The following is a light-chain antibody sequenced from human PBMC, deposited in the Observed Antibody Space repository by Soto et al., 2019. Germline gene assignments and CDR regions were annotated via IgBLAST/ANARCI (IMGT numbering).Light chain of an antibody. Sequence: DIVMTHSPGTLSVSPGERATLSCRASQSVSSYLAWYQQKPGQAPRLLIYDASNRATGIPARFSGSGSGTDFTLTISSLEPEDFAVYYCQQRSNWQGTFGQGTRLEIK. V-gene: IGKV3-11*01. J-gene: IGKJ5*01. CDR3: QQRSNWQGT. CDR1: QSVSSY. CDR2: DAS.